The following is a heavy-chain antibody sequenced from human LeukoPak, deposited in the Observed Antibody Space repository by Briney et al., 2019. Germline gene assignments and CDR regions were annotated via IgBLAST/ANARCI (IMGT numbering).Heavy chain of an antibody. D-gene: IGHD4-17*01. CDR2: ITDSGRKT. V-gene: IGHV3-23*01. CDR1: GLTFSNYA. J-gene: IGHJ4*02. Sequence: PGGSLRLSCAASGLTFSNYAMNWVRQASGKGLECASGITDSGRKTYYADSVKGCFSISRDNSRNTVYLQMSDLRAEDTAVYYCAKITKATTPNYWGQGTLDTVSS. CDR3: AKITKATTPNY.